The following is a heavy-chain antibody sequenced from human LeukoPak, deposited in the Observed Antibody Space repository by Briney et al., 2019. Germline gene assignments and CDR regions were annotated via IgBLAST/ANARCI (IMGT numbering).Heavy chain of an antibody. CDR3: ARGGIPDY. J-gene: IGHJ4*02. CDR1: GGPISRGSYH. Sequence: PSETLSLTCTVSGGPISRGSYHWNWIRQPAGKGLEWIGRFYTSGTPNYNPSLKSRVTILVDTSRNQFSLKLSSVTAADTALYYCARGGIPDYWGQGILVTVSS. V-gene: IGHV4-61*02. CDR2: FYTSGTP. D-gene: IGHD2-21*01.